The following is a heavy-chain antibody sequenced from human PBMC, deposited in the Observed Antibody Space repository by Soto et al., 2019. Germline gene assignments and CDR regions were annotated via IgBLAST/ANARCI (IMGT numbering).Heavy chain of an antibody. CDR3: ARVAGTTVTTYYFDY. CDR2: IYHSGST. Sequence: QLQLQESGSGLVKPSQTLSLTCAVSGGSISSGGYSWSWIRQPPGKGLEWIGYIYHSGSTYYNPSLKRRVTISVDRSKNQFSLKLSSVTAADTAVYYCARVAGTTVTTYYFDYWGQGTLVTVSS. J-gene: IGHJ4*02. D-gene: IGHD4-17*01. V-gene: IGHV4-30-2*01. CDR1: GGSISSGGYS.